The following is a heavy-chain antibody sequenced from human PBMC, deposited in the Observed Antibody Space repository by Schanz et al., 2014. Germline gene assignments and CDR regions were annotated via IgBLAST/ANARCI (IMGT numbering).Heavy chain of an antibody. D-gene: IGHD2-2*01. CDR1: GGSISSGGYS. V-gene: IGHV4-30-2*01. Sequence: QLQLQESGSGLVEPSQTLSLTCGFSGGSISSGGYSWTWIRQPPGKGLEWIGYIFHSGSAFYNPSLNSRGTISVDRARTQFSVNLTSVTAADTAVYYCARGRRSSTINYYKADWGKGTTVTVSS. CDR3: ARGRRSSTINYYKAD. CDR2: IFHSGSA. J-gene: IGHJ6*03.